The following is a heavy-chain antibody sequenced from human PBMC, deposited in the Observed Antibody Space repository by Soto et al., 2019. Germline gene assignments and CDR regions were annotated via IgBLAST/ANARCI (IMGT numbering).Heavy chain of an antibody. J-gene: IGHJ4*02. V-gene: IGHV4-59*01. CDR3: ARSLSKYYFDSSGYYLAY. D-gene: IGHD3-22*01. Sequence: QVQLQESGPGLVKPSETLSLTCTVSGGSISNYYWTWIRQSPGKGLEWIGYIYYSGSTKYNPSLKSRVTISVNMSKNQFSLKVSSVTAADTAVYYCARSLSKYYFDSSGYYLAYWGQGTLVTVSS. CDR1: GGSISNYY. CDR2: IYYSGST.